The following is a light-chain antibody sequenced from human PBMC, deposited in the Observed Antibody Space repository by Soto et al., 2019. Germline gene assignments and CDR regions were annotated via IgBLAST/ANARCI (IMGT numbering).Light chain of an antibody. CDR1: RSDIGAYNF. CDR2: DVN. Sequence: QPVLTQPASVSGSPGQSITISCTGTRSDIGAYNFVSWYQQHPGKAPKLMLYDVNIRPSGVSNRFSGSKSGNTASLTISGLQAEDEADYYCTSWTTSTTMIFGGGTKVTVL. J-gene: IGLJ2*01. CDR3: TSWTTSTTMI. V-gene: IGLV2-14*03.